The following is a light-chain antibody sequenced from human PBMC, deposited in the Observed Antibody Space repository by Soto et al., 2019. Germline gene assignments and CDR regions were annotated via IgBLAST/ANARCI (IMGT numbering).Light chain of an antibody. V-gene: IGLV2-14*01. Sequence: QSVLTQPASVSGSPGQSITISCTGTSSYVGGYNYVSWYQQHPGKAPKLMIYDVSNRPSGVSNRFSGSKSGNTASLTISGLQAEEEADYYCSSYTSSSPYVFGTGTKVTVL. CDR3: SSYTSSSPYV. CDR2: DVS. J-gene: IGLJ1*01. CDR1: SSYVGGYNY.